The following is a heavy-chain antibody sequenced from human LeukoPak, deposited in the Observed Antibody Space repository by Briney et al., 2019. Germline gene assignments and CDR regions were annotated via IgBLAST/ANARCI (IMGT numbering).Heavy chain of an antibody. V-gene: IGHV4-34*01. D-gene: IGHD3-10*01. CDR3: ARGRITMVRGVTSRGFDP. J-gene: IGHJ5*02. CDR2: INHSGST. Sequence: PSETLSLTCAVYGGALSGYYWSWIRQPPGKGLEWIGEINHSGSTNYNPSLKSRVTISVDTSKNQFSLKLSSVTAADTAVYYCARGRITMVRGVTSRGFDPWRQGTLVTVSS. CDR1: GGALSGYY.